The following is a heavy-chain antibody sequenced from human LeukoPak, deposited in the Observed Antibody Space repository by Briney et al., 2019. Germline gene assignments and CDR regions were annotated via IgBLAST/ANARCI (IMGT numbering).Heavy chain of an antibody. CDR3: ARDPRVAAAGTPYFDY. D-gene: IGHD6-13*01. V-gene: IGHV3-21*01. CDR2: ISSSSSYI. J-gene: IGHJ4*02. CDR1: GFTFSSYS. Sequence: GGSLRLSCAASGFTFSSYSMNWVRQAPGKGLEWVSSISSSSSYIYYADSVKGRFTISRDNAKNSLYLQMNSLRAEDTAVYYCARDPRVAAAGTPYFDYWGQGTLVTVSS.